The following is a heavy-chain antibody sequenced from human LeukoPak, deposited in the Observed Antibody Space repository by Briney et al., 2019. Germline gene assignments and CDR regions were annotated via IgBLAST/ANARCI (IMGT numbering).Heavy chain of an antibody. CDR3: ARGRYSSSRYFDY. Sequence: SETLSLTCTVSGGSISSSSYYWGWIRQPPGKGLEWIGSIYYSGSTYYNPSLKSRVTISVDTSKNRFSLKLSSVTAADTAVYYCARGRYSSSRYFDYWGQGTLVTVSS. J-gene: IGHJ4*02. CDR2: IYYSGST. CDR1: GGSISSSSYY. V-gene: IGHV4-39*07. D-gene: IGHD6-13*01.